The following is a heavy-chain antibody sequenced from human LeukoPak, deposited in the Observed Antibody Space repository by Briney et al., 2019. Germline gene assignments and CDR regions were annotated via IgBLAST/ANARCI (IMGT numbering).Heavy chain of an antibody. CDR2: IRSKANSYAT. CDR1: GFTLSGFV. Sequence: GGSLRLSCAPSGFTLSGFVINWVGKASGKGMEWVGGIRSKANSYATTDVASVRGRFSISRDDSKNTAYLQMNSLKTEDTAVYYCTRPSYDSSVSGVVYWGQGTLVTVSS. J-gene: IGHJ4*02. V-gene: IGHV3-73*01. CDR3: TRPSYDSSVSGVVY. D-gene: IGHD3-22*01.